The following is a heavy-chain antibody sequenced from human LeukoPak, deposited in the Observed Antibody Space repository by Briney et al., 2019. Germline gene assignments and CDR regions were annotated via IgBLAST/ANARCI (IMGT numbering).Heavy chain of an antibody. CDR2: ISGNGAKT. CDR3: ARGRGGSYDS. Sequence: GGSLRLSCAASGFILSDYAIHWVRQGPGKGLEYVAAISGNGAKTFYAEPVKGRFTISRDNSDNTVDLQMDSLRVEDMGVYYCARGRGGSYDSWGQGLLVTVSS. J-gene: IGHJ4*02. CDR1: GFILSDYA. D-gene: IGHD1-26*01. V-gene: IGHV3-64*02.